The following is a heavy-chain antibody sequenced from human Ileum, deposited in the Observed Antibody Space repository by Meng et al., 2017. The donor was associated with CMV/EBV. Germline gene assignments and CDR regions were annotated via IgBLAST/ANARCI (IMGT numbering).Heavy chain of an antibody. Sequence: EVHILESGEAVAQPCWSLLLSGQASAFTFSTNAMSWVRQAPGKGLEWVSTISSSGSATYYADSVKGRFTIFRDNSKNTLFLQVSNLRVEDTAAYYCAKCGPYYYDAWGQGTLVTVSS. CDR1: AFTFSTNA. D-gene: IGHD3-22*01. V-gene: IGHV3-23*01. J-gene: IGHJ5*02. CDR3: AKCGPYYYDA. CDR2: ISSSGSAT.